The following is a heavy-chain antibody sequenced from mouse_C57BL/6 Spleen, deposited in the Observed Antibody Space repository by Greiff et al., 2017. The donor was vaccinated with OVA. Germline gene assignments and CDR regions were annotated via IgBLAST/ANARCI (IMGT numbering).Heavy chain of an antibody. V-gene: IGHV5-9-1*02. J-gene: IGHJ3*01. Sequence: EVKLMESGEGLVKPGGSLKLSCAASGFTFSSYAMSWVRQTPEKRLEWVAYISSGGDYIYYADTVKGRFTISRDNARNTLYLQMSSLKSEDTAMYYCTRDRGTTVPFAYWGQGTLVTVSA. CDR2: ISSGGDYI. CDR3: TRDRGTTVPFAY. CDR1: GFTFSSYA. D-gene: IGHD1-1*01.